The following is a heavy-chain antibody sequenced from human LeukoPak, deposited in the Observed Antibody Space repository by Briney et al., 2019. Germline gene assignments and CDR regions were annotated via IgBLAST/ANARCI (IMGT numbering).Heavy chain of an antibody. J-gene: IGHJ4*02. CDR2: IYPDDSDT. Sequence: GESLKISCKVSGYRFTNYRIGWVRQMPGKGLEWMGIIYPDDSDTRYSPSFQGQVTISADKSISTAYLQWTSLKASDTAIYYCARPITGPEPVWLDYWGQGTLVTVSS. D-gene: IGHD1-14*01. V-gene: IGHV5-51*01. CDR3: ARPITGPEPVWLDY. CDR1: GYRFTNYR.